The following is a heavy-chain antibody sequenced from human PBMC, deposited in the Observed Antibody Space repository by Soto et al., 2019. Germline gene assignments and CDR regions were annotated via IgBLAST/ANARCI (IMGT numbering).Heavy chain of an antibody. Sequence: ASVKVSCKASGGTFSSYAISWVRQAPGQGLEWMGWIIPIFGTANYAQKFQGRVTITADKSTSTAYMELSSLRSEDTAVYYCARVGSLEGSSGYRNYYYYGMDIWGQGTTVTISS. CDR1: GGTFSSYA. CDR3: ARVGSLEGSSGYRNYYYYGMDI. V-gene: IGHV1-69*06. D-gene: IGHD3-22*01. CDR2: IIPIFGTA. J-gene: IGHJ6*02.